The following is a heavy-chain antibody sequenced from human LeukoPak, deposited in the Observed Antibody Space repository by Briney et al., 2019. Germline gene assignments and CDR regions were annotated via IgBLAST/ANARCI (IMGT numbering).Heavy chain of an antibody. CDR2: ISGSGGST. Sequence: GGSLRLSCAASGFTFSSYGMSWVRQAPGKGLEWVSAISGSGGSTYYADSVKGRFTISRDNSKNTLYLQMNSLRAEDTAVYYCAKSILGSGWFDPWGQGTLVTVSS. CDR1: GFTFSSYG. J-gene: IGHJ5*02. D-gene: IGHD2-15*01. V-gene: IGHV3-23*01. CDR3: AKSILGSGWFDP.